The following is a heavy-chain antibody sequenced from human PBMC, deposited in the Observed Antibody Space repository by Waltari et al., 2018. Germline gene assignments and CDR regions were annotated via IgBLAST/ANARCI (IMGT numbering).Heavy chain of an antibody. CDR1: GFIFSDSA. J-gene: IGHJ4*02. Sequence: EEQMVESGGDLVQPGGSLKLSCAASGFIFSDSAIHWVRQAPGKVLEWVGRIRTGTNNSPTAYGASVKGRFTISRDDSRNVAYLQMNSLKTEDTALYYCSRHDPLDYWGQGTLVTVSS. CDR3: SRHDPLDY. V-gene: IGHV3-73*01. CDR2: IRTGTNNSPT.